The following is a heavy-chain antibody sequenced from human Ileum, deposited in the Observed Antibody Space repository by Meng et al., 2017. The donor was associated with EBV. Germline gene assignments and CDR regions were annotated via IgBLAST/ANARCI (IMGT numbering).Heavy chain of an antibody. CDR2: IFHAGNT. CDR1: GDSIISTDTW. V-gene: IGHV4-4*02. D-gene: IGHD3-16*01. CDR3: ARGSHYTWDV. J-gene: IGHJ4*02. Sequence: QVPLQDSGPGLVKPSGTLSRTCGVSGDSIISTDTWWSWVRQPPGKGLEWIGEIFHAGNTNYNPSLKSQVTMSVDTSKNQFSLNLSSVTAADSAVYYCARGSHYTWDVWGQGTLVTVSS.